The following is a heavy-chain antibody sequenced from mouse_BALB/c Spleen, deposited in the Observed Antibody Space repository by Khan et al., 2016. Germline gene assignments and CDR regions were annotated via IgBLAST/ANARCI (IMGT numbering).Heavy chain of an antibody. CDR1: GFSIQDTY. J-gene: IGHJ2*01. D-gene: IGHD1-1*01. CDR2: IDPPNDNT. CDR3: ARMYYGDY. Sequence: VQLKQSGAEFVKPGASVKLSCTASGFSIQDTYIHWVRQRPEQGLDWIGRIDPPNDNTKYDPKFQGKATITADTSSNTAYLQLSSLTYEDTAVYYCARMYYGDYWGQGTTLTVSS. V-gene: IGHV14-3*02.